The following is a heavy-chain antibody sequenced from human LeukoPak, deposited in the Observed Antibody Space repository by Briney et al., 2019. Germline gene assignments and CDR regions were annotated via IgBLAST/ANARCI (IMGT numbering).Heavy chain of an antibody. Sequence: GGSLRLSCAASGFTFSSYSMNWVRQAPGKGLEWVSSISSSSSYIYYADSVKGRFTISRDNAKNSLYLQMNSLRAEDTAVYYCARAAALSSSWYYYYYYMDVWGKGTTVTVSS. CDR1: GFTFSSYS. D-gene: IGHD6-13*01. CDR3: ARAAALSSSWYYYYYYMDV. CDR2: ISSSSSYI. V-gene: IGHV3-21*01. J-gene: IGHJ6*03.